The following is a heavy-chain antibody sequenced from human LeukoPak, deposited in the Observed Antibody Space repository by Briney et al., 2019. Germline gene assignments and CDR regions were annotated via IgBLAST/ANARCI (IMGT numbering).Heavy chain of an antibody. CDR3: ARDRGYSNYVWFDP. V-gene: IGHV1-69*05. CDR2: IIPIFGTA. J-gene: IGHJ5*02. CDR1: GGTFSSYA. D-gene: IGHD4-11*01. Sequence: ASVKVSCKASGGTFSSYAISWVRQAPGQGLEWMGGIIPIFGTANYAQKFQGRVTITTDESTSTAYMELSSLRSEDTAVYYCARDRGYSNYVWFDPWGQGTLVTVSS.